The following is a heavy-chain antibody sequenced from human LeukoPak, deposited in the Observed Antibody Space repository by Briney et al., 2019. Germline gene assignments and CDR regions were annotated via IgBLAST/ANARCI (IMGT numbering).Heavy chain of an antibody. CDR1: GYIFTNYV. CDR2: INPGNGDT. D-gene: IGHD2-15*01. J-gene: IGHJ6*02. CDR3: ARERWHCRVNCYSVYYYALDV. Sequence: ASVKVSCKASGYIFTNYVLHWVRQAPGQRLEWLGWINPGNGDTKYSQNFQGRVTVTSDTSAATAYVELNSLTSEDTAVYYCARERWHCRVNCYSVYYYALDVWGQGTTVTVSS. V-gene: IGHV1-3*01.